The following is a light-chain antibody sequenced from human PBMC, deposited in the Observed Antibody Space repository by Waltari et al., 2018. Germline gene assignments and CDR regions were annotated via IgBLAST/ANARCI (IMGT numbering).Light chain of an antibody. Sequence: QSALTQPASVSGSPGQSITISCTGSSSDVGGDSAVSCYQDHQGQAPKVIIYDVNIRPSGVSDRFSGSKSGNTASLTISGLQAEDEANYYCSSQSGNNVVIFGGGTKLTVL. V-gene: IGLV2-14*03. J-gene: IGLJ2*01. CDR3: SSQSGNNVVI. CDR1: SSDVGGDSA. CDR2: DVN.